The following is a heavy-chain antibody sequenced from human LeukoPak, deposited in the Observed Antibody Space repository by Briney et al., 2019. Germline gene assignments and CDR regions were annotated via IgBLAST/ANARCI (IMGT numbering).Heavy chain of an antibody. CDR2: ISSTSDTYK. CDR1: GFTFSTYN. CDR3: ARGTTWSPLDFDY. V-gene: IGHV3-21*01. D-gene: IGHD3-3*01. Sequence: GGSLRLSCLATGFTFSTYNMHWVRQAPGKGLEWVSTISSTSDTYKYYANSVRGRFTISRDNAKNSLYLQMIGLRAEDTGIYFCARGTTWSPLDFDYWGKGTQVTVSS. J-gene: IGHJ4*02.